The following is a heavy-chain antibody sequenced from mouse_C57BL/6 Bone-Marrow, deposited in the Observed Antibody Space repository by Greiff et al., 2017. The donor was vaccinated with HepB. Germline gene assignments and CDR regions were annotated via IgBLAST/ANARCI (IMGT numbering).Heavy chain of an antibody. J-gene: IGHJ3*01. CDR2: IYPRDGST. CDR1: GYTFTNYD. CDR3: AREGYYYGSSYWFAY. Sequence: VQLQQSGPELVKPGASVKLSCKASGYTFTNYDINWVKQTPGQGLEWIGWIYPRDGSTKYNEKFKGKATLTVDTSASTAYMELHRLTSEDSAVYFCAREGYYYGSSYWFAYWGQGTLVTVSA. V-gene: IGHV1-85*01. D-gene: IGHD1-1*01.